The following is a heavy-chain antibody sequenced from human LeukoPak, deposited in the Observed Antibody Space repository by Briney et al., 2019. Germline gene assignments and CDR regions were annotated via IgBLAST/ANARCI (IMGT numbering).Heavy chain of an antibody. D-gene: IGHD2-15*01. CDR3: ARTDIVVVVAATPGYFQH. Sequence: ASVKVSCKASGYTFTSYGITWVRQAPGQGLEWMGWISTYNGETNYAQKLQGRVTMTTDTSTSTAYMELRSLRSDDTAVHYCARTDIVVVVAATPGYFQHWGQGTLVTASS. J-gene: IGHJ1*01. V-gene: IGHV1-18*01. CDR2: ISTYNGET. CDR1: GYTFTSYG.